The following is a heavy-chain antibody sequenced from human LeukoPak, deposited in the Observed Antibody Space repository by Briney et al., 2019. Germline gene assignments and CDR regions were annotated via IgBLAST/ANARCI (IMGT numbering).Heavy chain of an antibody. CDR1: GFTFAIHG. J-gene: IGHJ6*03. CDR2: IRYDGSNK. Sequence: GGSLRLSCAASGFTFAIHGMHWVRQAPGKGLEWVAFIRYDGSNKYYADSVKGRFTSSRDNSKNTLYLQMNSLRTEDTAVYFCAKGGGYYYYMDVWGKGTTVTVSS. D-gene: IGHD2-15*01. CDR3: AKGGGYYYYMDV. V-gene: IGHV3-30*02.